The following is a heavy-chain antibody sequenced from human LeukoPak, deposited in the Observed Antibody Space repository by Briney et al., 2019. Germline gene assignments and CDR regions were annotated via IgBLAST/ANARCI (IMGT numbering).Heavy chain of an antibody. CDR1: GFTFSSYG. Sequence: PGRSLRLSCAASGFTFSSYGMHWVRQAPGKGLEWVAVISYDGSNKYYADSVKGRFTISRDNSKNTLYLQMNSLRAEDTAVYYCAKQKDQGFYYDSSGLDYWGQGTLVTVSS. CDR2: ISYDGSNK. V-gene: IGHV3-30*18. D-gene: IGHD3-22*01. CDR3: AKQKDQGFYYDSSGLDY. J-gene: IGHJ4*02.